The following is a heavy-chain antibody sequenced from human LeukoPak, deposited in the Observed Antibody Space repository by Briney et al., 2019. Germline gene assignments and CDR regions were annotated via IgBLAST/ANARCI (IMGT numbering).Heavy chain of an antibody. Sequence: ASVKVSCKVSGYTLTELSMHWVRQAPGKGLEWMGSFDPEDGKTIYAQKFQGRVTMTEDTSTGTAYMELSSLRSEDTAVFYCATMARGRSGYYSTFDYWGQGTLVTVSS. CDR1: GYTLTELS. CDR2: FDPEDGKT. J-gene: IGHJ4*02. V-gene: IGHV1-24*01. CDR3: ATMARGRSGYYSTFDY. D-gene: IGHD3-22*01.